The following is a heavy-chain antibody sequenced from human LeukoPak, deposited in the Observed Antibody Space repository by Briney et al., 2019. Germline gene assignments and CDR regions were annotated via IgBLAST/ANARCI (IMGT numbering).Heavy chain of an antibody. CDR3: ARDTGDTYNWFDP. J-gene: IGHJ5*02. CDR1: GYTFTGYY. CDR2: INPNSGGT. Sequence: ASVKVSCKASGYTFTGYYMHWVRQAPGQGLEWMGWINPNSGGTNYAQKFQGRVTMARDTSISTAYMELSRLGSDDTAVYYCARDTGDTYNWFDPWGQGTLVTVSS. D-gene: IGHD3-16*01. V-gene: IGHV1-2*02.